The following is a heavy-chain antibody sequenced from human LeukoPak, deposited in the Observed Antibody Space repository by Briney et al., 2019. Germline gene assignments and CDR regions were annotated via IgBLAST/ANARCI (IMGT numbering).Heavy chain of an antibody. D-gene: IGHD1-1*01. Sequence: PGRSLRLSCAASGFTFSSYTMHWIRQASGKGLEWVSSISGSNSYIFYADSVKGRFTVSRDNAKDSLYLQMNSLRAEDTAVYYCARALTTLTYEGYWGQGTLVTVSS. CDR2: ISGSNSYI. V-gene: IGHV3-21*01. CDR3: ARALTTLTYEGY. CDR1: GFTFSSYT. J-gene: IGHJ4*02.